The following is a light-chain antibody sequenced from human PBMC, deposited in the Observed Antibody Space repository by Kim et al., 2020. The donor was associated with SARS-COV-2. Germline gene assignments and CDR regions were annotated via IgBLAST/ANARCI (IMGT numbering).Light chain of an antibody. Sequence: DIQLTQSPSFLSASVGDRVTITCRASQDISSYLAWYQQKAGKVPKLLIYAASTLQSGVPSRFSGSGSGTEFTLTISSLQPEDFATYYCQQLNSYPHTFGQGTKLEI. V-gene: IGKV1-9*01. CDR3: QQLNSYPHT. CDR1: QDISSY. CDR2: AAS. J-gene: IGKJ2*01.